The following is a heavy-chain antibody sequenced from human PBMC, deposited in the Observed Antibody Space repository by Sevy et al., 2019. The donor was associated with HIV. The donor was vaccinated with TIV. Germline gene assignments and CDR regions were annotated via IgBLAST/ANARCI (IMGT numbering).Heavy chain of an antibody. CDR3: ARGDYNDVYYFFDL. CDR2: INSDESSI. D-gene: IGHD3-22*01. J-gene: IGHJ2*01. V-gene: IGHV3-74*01. CDR1: GFTISRYW. Sequence: GGSLRLSCEVSGFTISRYWMHWVRQAPGKGLVWVSRINSDESSINYADSVKGRFTISRDNAKNTLYLQMEGLRAEDTAVYYCARGDYNDVYYFFDLWGRGTLVTVSS.